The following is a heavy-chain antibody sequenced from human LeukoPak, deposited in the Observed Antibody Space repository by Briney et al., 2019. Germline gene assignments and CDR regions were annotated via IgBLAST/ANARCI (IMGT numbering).Heavy chain of an antibody. CDR3: AREAVVVRGVILYYGMDV. V-gene: IGHV1-18*01. J-gene: IGHJ6*02. D-gene: IGHD3-10*01. CDR2: ISAYNGNT. Sequence: ASVTVSFKASGYTFTNYVLIWVRQAPGQGTEWVGWISAYNGNTNYAQKLQGRVTMTTDTSTSTAYMELRSLRSDDTAVYYCAREAVVVRGVILYYGMDVWGQGTTVTVPS. CDR1: GYTFTNYV.